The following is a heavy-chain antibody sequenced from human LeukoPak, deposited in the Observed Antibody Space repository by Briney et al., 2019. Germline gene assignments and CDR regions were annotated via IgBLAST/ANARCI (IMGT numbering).Heavy chain of an antibody. CDR2: ISYDGSNK. CDR1: GFTFSGSA. CDR3: AREAPFDY. Sequence: GGSLRLSCAASGFTFSGSAMHWVRQAPGKGLEWVAFISYDGSNKYYADSVKGRFTISRDNSKNTLHLQMNSLTTEDTAVYYCAREAPFDYWGQGTLVTVSS. J-gene: IGHJ4*02. V-gene: IGHV3-30*04.